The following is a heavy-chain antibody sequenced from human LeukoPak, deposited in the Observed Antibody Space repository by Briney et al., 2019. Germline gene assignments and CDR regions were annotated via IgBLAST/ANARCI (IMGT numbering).Heavy chain of an antibody. D-gene: IGHD2-2*01. J-gene: IGHJ3*02. V-gene: IGHV4-34*01. CDR1: GGSFSGYY. Sequence: SETLSLTCAVYGGSFSGYYWSWIRQPPGKGLEWIGSIYYSGSTYYNPSLKSRVTISVDTSKNQFSLKLSSVTAADTAVYYCARPGYCSSTSCYGSFDIWGQGTMVTVSS. CDR2: IYYSGST. CDR3: ARPGYCSSTSCYGSFDI.